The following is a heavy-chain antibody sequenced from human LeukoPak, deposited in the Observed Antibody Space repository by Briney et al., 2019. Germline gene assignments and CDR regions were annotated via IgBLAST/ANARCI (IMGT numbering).Heavy chain of an antibody. CDR1: GGTFISYA. V-gene: IGHV1-69*05. D-gene: IGHD3-3*01. Sequence: SVKVSCKASGGTFISYAISWVRQAPGQGLEWMGGIIPIFGTANYAQKFQGRVTITTDESTSTAYMELSSLRSEDTAVYYCARGRNDFWSGYSAFDYWGQGTLVTVSS. J-gene: IGHJ4*02. CDR2: IIPIFGTA. CDR3: ARGRNDFWSGYSAFDY.